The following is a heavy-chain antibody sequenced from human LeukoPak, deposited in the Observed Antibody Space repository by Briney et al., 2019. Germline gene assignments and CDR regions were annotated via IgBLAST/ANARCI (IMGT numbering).Heavy chain of an antibody. CDR1: GGSISNGDYY. V-gene: IGHV4-30-4*08. CDR2: IFYSGSA. Sequence: SQTLSLTCTVSGGSISNGDYYWNWIRQHPEKSLEWIGYIFYSGSAYYNPSLKSRVTISVDTSKNQFSLKLSSVTAADTAVYYCARGLRQQLVGWFDPWGQGTLVTVSS. J-gene: IGHJ5*02. D-gene: IGHD6-13*01. CDR3: ARGLRQQLVGWFDP.